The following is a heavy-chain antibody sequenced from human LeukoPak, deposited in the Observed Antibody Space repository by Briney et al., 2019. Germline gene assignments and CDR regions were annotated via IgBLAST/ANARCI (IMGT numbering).Heavy chain of an antibody. Sequence: ASVEVSCKASGGTFSSYSINWVRQAPGQGLEWMGRIIPILPITNYAQKFQGRVTITADTSTNTAYMELSSLRSGDTALYYCAMSRGYSSSYFDYWGQGALVTVSS. J-gene: IGHJ4*02. V-gene: IGHV1-69*02. CDR3: AMSRGYSSSYFDY. CDR2: IIPILPIT. CDR1: GGTFSSYS. D-gene: IGHD6-6*01.